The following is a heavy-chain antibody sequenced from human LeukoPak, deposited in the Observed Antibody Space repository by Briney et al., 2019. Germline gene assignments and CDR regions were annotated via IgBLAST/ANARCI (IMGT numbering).Heavy chain of an antibody. Sequence: PSETLSLTCAVYGGSFSGYYWSWIRQPPGKGLEWIGEINHSGSTNYNPSLKSRVTISVDTSKNQFSLKLSSVTAADAAVYYCARGLFYYYYYMDVLGEGTTVTVSS. J-gene: IGHJ6*03. CDR3: ARGLFYYYYYMDV. CDR1: GGSFSGYY. CDR2: INHSGST. V-gene: IGHV4-34*01.